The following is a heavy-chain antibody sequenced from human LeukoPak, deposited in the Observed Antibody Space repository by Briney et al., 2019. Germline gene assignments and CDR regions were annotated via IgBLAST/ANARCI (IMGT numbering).Heavy chain of an antibody. CDR2: MYYSGST. CDR3: ARPYYYDSRIDP. J-gene: IGHJ5*02. V-gene: IGHV4-30-4*01. CDR1: GGSISSGDYY. Sequence: PSHTLSLTCTVSGGSISSGDYYGSWIRQPPGKGLEWIGYMYYSGSTYYNPSLKSRVTISVDTSKNQFSLKLSSVTAADTAVYYCARPYYYDSRIDPWGQGTLVTVSS. D-gene: IGHD3-22*01.